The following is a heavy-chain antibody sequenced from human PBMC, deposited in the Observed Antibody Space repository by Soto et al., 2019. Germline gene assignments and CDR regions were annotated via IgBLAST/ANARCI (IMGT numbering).Heavy chain of an antibody. Sequence: HPGGSLRLSCAASGFTFSRYWLTWVRQAPGKGLEWVANIKEDGSEIYYVGSVKGRFTTSRDNAKNSLYLQMNSLRAEDTAVYYCARVVSGRDYGDSIDCWGRGTLVTVSS. V-gene: IGHV3-7*03. CDR2: IKEDGSEI. D-gene: IGHD4-17*01. J-gene: IGHJ4*02. CDR3: ARVVSGRDYGDSIDC. CDR1: GFTFSRYW.